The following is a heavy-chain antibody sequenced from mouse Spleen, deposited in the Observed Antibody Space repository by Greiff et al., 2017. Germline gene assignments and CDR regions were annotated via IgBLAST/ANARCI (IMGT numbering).Heavy chain of an antibody. CDR1: GFTFSSYT. V-gene: IGHV5-9*04. CDR2: ISSGGGNT. D-gene: IGHD1-1*01. CDR3: ARQGDYYDGSYGDYAMDY. J-gene: IGHJ4*01. Sequence: EVKLVESGGGLVKPGGSLKLSCAASGFTFSSYTMSWVRQTPAKRLEWVATISSGGGNTYYPDSVKGRFTISRDNARNTLYLQMSSLRSEDTAMYYCARQGDYYDGSYGDYAMDYWGQGTSVTVSS.